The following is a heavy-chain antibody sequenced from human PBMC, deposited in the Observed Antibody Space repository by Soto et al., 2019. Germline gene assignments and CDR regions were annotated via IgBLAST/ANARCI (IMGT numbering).Heavy chain of an antibody. D-gene: IGHD3-22*01. J-gene: IGHJ4*02. V-gene: IGHV4-59*01. CDR1: GGSISSYY. CDR3: ALFNFGYYDSSGYHPFDY. Sequence: LSLTCTVSGGSISSYYWSWIRQPPGKGLEWIGYIYYSGSTNYNPSLKSRVTMSVDTSKNQFSLKLSSVTAADTAVYYCALFNFGYYDSSGYHPFDYWGQGTLVTVSS. CDR2: IYYSGST.